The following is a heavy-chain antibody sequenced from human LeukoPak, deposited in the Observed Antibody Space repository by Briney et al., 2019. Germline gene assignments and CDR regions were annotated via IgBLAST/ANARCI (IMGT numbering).Heavy chain of an antibody. CDR3: GRVYCGGNCYSPPLPDY. V-gene: IGHV3-33*01. J-gene: IGHJ4*02. D-gene: IGHD2-21*02. Sequence: PGRSLRLSCAASGFTFSSYGMLWVRQAPGKGLDWVAGIWYDGSNKNYADSVKGRFTISRDNSKNTLFLQMNSLRAEDTAVYYCGRVYCGGNCYSPPLPDYWGQGTLVTVST. CDR1: GFTFSSYG. CDR2: IWYDGSNK.